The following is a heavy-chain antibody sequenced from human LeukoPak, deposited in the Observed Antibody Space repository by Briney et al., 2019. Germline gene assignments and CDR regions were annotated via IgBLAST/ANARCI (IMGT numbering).Heavy chain of an antibody. V-gene: IGHV3-30*01. J-gene: IGHJ6*03. CDR3: ARDGGSWATIVYYMDV. CDR1: GFTFSSYA. CDR2: ISYDGSNK. D-gene: IGHD5-12*01. Sequence: GGSLRLSCAASGFTFSSYAMHWVRQAPGKGLEWVAVISYDGSNKYYADSVKGRFTISRDNSKNTLYLQMNSLRAEDTAVYYCARDGGSWATIVYYMDVWGKGTTVTVSS.